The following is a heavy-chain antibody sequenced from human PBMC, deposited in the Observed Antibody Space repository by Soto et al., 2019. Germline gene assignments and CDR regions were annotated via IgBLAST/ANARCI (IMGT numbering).Heavy chain of an antibody. CDR1: GFTFSSYA. V-gene: IGHV3-23*01. D-gene: IGHD2-21*02. Sequence: EVQLLESGGGLVQPGGSLRLSCAASGFTFSSYAMSWVRQAPGKGLEWVSAISGSGGSTYYADSVKGRFTISRDNSKNTLDLQMASLGAGDTGGCYCAKGWGGDGYPWGQGTLVAVSS. CDR3: AKGWGGDGYP. CDR2: ISGSGGST. J-gene: IGHJ5*02.